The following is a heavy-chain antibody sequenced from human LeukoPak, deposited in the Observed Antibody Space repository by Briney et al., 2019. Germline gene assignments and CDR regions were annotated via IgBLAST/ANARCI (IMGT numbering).Heavy chain of an antibody. CDR2: INNRGDTT. CDR1: GFTFSSYW. Sequence: PGGSLRLSCAASGFTFSSYWMSWVRQAPGKGLEWVSGINNRGDTTYYADSVRGRFTVSRDSSQNTLYLQMNSLRAEDTAAYYCAKGSGSNAFDIWGQGTMVTVSS. D-gene: IGHD3-10*01. V-gene: IGHV3-23*01. CDR3: AKGSGSNAFDI. J-gene: IGHJ3*02.